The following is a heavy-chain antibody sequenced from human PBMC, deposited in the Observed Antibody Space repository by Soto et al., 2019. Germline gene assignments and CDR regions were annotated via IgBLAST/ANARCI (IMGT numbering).Heavy chain of an antibody. J-gene: IGHJ4*02. CDR3: AKMGTMIVVVPYSLDY. V-gene: IGHV3-23*01. CDR2: ISGSGGST. CDR1: GFTFSSYA. Sequence: PGGSLRLSCAASGFTFSSYAMSWVRQAPGKGLEWVSAISGSGGSTYYADSVKGRFTISRDNSKNTLYLQMNSLRAEDTAVYYCAKMGTMIVVVPYSLDYWGQGTLVTVSS. D-gene: IGHD3-22*01.